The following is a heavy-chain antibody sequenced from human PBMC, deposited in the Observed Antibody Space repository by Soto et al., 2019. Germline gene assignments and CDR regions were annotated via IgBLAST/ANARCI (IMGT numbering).Heavy chain of an antibody. Sequence: PSETLYLTCTVSGGSVRSSSYYWGWIRQPPGKGLEWIASMYYSGRTHNNPALKSRVTMSIDTYTNQFSLKMNSVTAADTAVYYCVRHERAAAADLPLDYWGQATRVT. CDR1: GGSVRSSSYY. V-gene: IGHV4-39*01. CDR3: VRHERAAAADLPLDY. D-gene: IGHD6-13*01. J-gene: IGHJ4*02. CDR2: MYYSGRT.